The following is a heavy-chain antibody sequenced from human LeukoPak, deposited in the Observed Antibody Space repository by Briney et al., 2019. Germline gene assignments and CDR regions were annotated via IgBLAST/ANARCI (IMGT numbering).Heavy chain of an antibody. V-gene: IGHV4-34*01. CDR2: INHSGST. CDR3: ASFYCSGGSCYQYYYYYYMDV. Sequence: SETLSLTCAVYGGSFSGYYWSWIRQPPGKGLEWIGEINHSGSTNYNPSLKSRVTISVDTSKNQFSLKLSSVTAANTAVYYCASFYCSGGSCYQYYYYYYMDVWGKGTTVTISS. D-gene: IGHD2-15*01. J-gene: IGHJ6*03. CDR1: GGSFSGYY.